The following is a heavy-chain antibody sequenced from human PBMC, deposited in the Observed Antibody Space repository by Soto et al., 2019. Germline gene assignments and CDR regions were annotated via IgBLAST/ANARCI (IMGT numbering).Heavy chain of an antibody. CDR2: ISSSISSI. CDR3: AGYCSGGSCYSESDY. D-gene: IGHD2-15*01. J-gene: IGHJ4*02. V-gene: IGHV3-21*01. CDR1: GFTFSSYS. Sequence: QLVESGGGLVKPGGSLRLSCAASGFTFSSYSMNWVRLAPGKGLEWVSSISSSISSIYYADSVKGRFTISRDNAKNSLYLQMNSLRAEDSAVYYCAGYCSGGSCYSESDYWGQGTLVTVSS.